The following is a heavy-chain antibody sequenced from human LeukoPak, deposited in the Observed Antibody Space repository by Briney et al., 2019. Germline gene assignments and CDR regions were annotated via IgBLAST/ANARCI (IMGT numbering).Heavy chain of an antibody. CDR2: MNPNSGNT. D-gene: IGHD3-3*01. Sequence: GASVKVSCKASGYTFTSYDINWVRQATGQGLEWMGWMNPNSGNTGYAQKFQGRVTMTRNTSISTAYMELSSLRSEDTAVYYRASPRSYYYYYGMDVWGQGTTVTVSS. CDR1: GYTFTSYD. CDR3: ASPRSYYYYYGMDV. J-gene: IGHJ6*02. V-gene: IGHV1-8*01.